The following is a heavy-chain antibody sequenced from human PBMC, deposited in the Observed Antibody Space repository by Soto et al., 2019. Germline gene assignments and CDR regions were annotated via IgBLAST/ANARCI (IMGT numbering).Heavy chain of an antibody. V-gene: IGHV5-51*01. Sequence: EXLKISYKGSGYXFTSYWVGWVRHMPGKGLELMGIIYPGDSDTRYSPYFQGHVTISAEKSISTAYLQLRSLKASDTAMYYCARKLGAGRRITIFGVRRGGFAPWGQGTLGPVS. D-gene: IGHD3-3*01. J-gene: IGHJ5*02. CDR1: GYXFTSYW. CDR2: IYPGDSDT. CDR3: ARKLGAGRRITIFGVRRGGFAP.